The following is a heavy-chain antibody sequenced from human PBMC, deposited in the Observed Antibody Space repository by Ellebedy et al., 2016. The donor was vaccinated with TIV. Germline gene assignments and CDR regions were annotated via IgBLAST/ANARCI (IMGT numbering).Heavy chain of an antibody. CDR3: ARGWVRVVVPGRYGIDV. CDR2: IYYSGST. V-gene: IGHV4-39*01. CDR1: GGSISSSSYY. J-gene: IGHJ6*02. Sequence: MPSETLSLTCTVSGGSISSSSYYWGWIRQPPGKGLEWIGSIYYSGSTYYNPSLKSRVPISVDTSKNQFSLKLSSVTAEDTAVYYCARGWVRVVVPGRYGIDVWGQGTTVTVSS. D-gene: IGHD3-22*01.